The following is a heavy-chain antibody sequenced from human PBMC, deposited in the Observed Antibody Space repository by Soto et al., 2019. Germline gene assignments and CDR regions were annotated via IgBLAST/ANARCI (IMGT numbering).Heavy chain of an antibody. Sequence: PSETLSLTCAVYGGSFSGYYWSWIRQPPGKGLEWIGEINHSGSTNYNPSLKSRVTISVDTSKNQFSLKLSSVTAADTAVYYCARVGSRGSDCTTGVCYLSLRVRYFDYWGQGTLVTVSA. D-gene: IGHD2-8*01. V-gene: IGHV4-34*01. J-gene: IGHJ4*02. CDR3: ARVGSRGSDCTTGVCYLSLRVRYFDY. CDR1: GGSFSGYY. CDR2: INHSGST.